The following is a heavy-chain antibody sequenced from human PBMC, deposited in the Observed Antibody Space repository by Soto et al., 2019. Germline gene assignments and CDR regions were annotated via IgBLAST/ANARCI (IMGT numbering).Heavy chain of an antibody. J-gene: IGHJ3*02. V-gene: IGHV3-48*02. D-gene: IGHD4-17*01. CDR1: GFTFSSYS. CDR2: ISSSSSTI. Sequence: GGSLRLSCAASGFTFSSYSMNWVRQAPGKGLEWVSYISSSSSTIYYADSVKGRFTISRDNAKNSLYLQMNSLRDEDTAVYYCATDPPAYGDVYAFDIWGQGTMVTVSS. CDR3: ATDPPAYGDVYAFDI.